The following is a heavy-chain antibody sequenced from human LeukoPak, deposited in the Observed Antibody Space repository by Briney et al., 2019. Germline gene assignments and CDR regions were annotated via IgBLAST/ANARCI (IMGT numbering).Heavy chain of an antibody. CDR1: GFTFSSYW. J-gene: IGHJ6*03. V-gene: IGHV3-7*01. Sequence: GGSLRLSCAASGFTFSSYWMSWVRQAPGKGPEWVANIKQDGSEKYYVDSVKGRFTISRDNAKNSLYLQMNSLRAEDTAVYYCASPGSGSYYYYMDVWGKGTTVTVSS. D-gene: IGHD3-10*01. CDR3: ASPGSGSYYYYMDV. CDR2: IKQDGSEK.